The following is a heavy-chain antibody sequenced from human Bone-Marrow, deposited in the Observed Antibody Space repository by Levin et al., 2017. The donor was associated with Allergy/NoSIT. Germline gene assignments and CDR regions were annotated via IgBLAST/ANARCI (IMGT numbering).Heavy chain of an antibody. CDR2: ISSSSSYI. D-gene: IGHD4-17*01. CDR1: GFTFSSYS. CDR3: ARDNGDYAEDY. V-gene: IGHV3-21*01. Sequence: PGESLKISCAASGFTFSSYSMNWVRQAPGKGLEWVSSISSSSSYIYYADSVKGRFTISRDNAKNSLYLQMNSLRAEDTAVYYCARDNGDYAEDYWGQGTLVTVSS. J-gene: IGHJ4*02.